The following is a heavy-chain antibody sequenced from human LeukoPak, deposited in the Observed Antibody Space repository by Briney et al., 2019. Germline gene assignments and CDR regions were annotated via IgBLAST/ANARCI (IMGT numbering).Heavy chain of an antibody. D-gene: IGHD3-22*01. Sequence: SETLSLTCTVSGGSISSYYWSWIRQPAGKGLEWIGRIYTSGSTNYNPSLKSRVTMSVDTSKNQFSLKLSSVTAADTAVYYCAREYYDSSGYYWDSNWFDPWGQGTLVTVSS. V-gene: IGHV4-4*07. J-gene: IGHJ5*02. CDR2: IYTSGST. CDR3: AREYYDSSGYYWDSNWFDP. CDR1: GGSISSYY.